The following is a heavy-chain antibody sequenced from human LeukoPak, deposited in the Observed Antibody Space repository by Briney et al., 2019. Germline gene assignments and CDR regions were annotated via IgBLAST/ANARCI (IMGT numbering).Heavy chain of an antibody. CDR1: GGTFSSYA. CDR3: ASKTPQDIVVVVAASYYYYYGMDV. D-gene: IGHD2-15*01. Sequence: SVKVSCKAPGGTFSSYAISWVRQAPGQGLEWMGGIIPIFGTANYAQKFQGRVTITADESTSTAYMELSSLRSEDTAVYYCASKTPQDIVVVVAASYYYYYGMDVWGQGTTVTVSS. CDR2: IIPIFGTA. J-gene: IGHJ6*02. V-gene: IGHV1-69*13.